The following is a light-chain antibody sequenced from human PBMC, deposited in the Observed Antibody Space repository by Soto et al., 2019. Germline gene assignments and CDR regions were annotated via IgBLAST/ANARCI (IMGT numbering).Light chain of an antibody. CDR3: QQTYSTPGWT. V-gene: IGKV1-5*01. CDR1: HSINDW. J-gene: IGKJ1*01. CDR2: DAS. Sequence: DIQLTQSPSSLSASVVDRVTLTCLASHSINDWLAWYQQKPGKAPRLLIYDASSLESGVPARFSGSGSGTDFTFIIRSLQPEDSATYYCQQTYSTPGWTCGQGNKGDIK.